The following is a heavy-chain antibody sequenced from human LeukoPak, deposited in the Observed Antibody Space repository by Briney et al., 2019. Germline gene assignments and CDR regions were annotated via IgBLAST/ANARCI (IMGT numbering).Heavy chain of an antibody. CDR1: GFSLSAHP. V-gene: IGHV3-23*01. D-gene: IGHD4-11*01. CDR3: AKEKDYRVFDH. Sequence: GGSLRLSCTASGFSLSAHPMSWVRQGPGESLEWVSVISGSGQTTYYADSVKGRFTVSKDNSKNTVYLQMSSLRADDTAVYYCAKEKDYRVFDHWGQGTLVTVSS. J-gene: IGHJ4*02. CDR2: ISGSGQTT.